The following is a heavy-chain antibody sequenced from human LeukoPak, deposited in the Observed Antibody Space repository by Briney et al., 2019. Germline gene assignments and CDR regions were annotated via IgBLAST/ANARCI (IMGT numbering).Heavy chain of an antibody. CDR2: IYYSGST. CDR3: ARRVQQLVFWFDP. CDR1: GGSISSNNYY. V-gene: IGHV4-39*01. Sequence: PSETLSLTCTVSGGSISSNNYYWGWIRQPPGKGLEWIGNIYYSGSTYYNPSLKSRVTISVDTSKNQFSLKLNSVTAADTAVYYCARRVQQLVFWFDPWGQGTLVTVSS. J-gene: IGHJ5*02. D-gene: IGHD6-13*01.